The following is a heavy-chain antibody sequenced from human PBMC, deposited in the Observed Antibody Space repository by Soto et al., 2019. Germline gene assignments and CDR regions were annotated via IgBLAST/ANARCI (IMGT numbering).Heavy chain of an antibody. CDR2: ISYDGSNK. V-gene: IGHV3-30*18. CDR1: GFTFSSYG. CDR3: AKSDRHITMVRGVIIATFDYYYGMDV. J-gene: IGHJ6*02. Sequence: PGGSLRLSCAASGFTFSSYGMHWVRQAPGKGLEWVAVISYDGSNKYYADSVKGRFTISRDNSKNTLYLQMNSLRAEDTAVYYCAKSDRHITMVRGVIIATFDYYYGMDVCGQGPTVTVYS. D-gene: IGHD3-10*01.